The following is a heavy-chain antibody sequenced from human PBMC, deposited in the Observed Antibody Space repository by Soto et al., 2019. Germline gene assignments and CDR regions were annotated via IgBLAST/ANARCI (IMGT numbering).Heavy chain of an antibody. Sequence: EVQLLESGGGLEQPGGSLRLSCAASGFTFSNYAMKWVRQAAGKGLEWVSAVSGSGGNTYYTDSVKGPFTISRDNSNNTVYLQMNSLRAEDTALYYCARGVRNEFGEVRHWYFDLWGRGTLVTVSS. J-gene: IGHJ2*01. D-gene: IGHD3-3*01. CDR1: GFTFSNYA. CDR3: ARGVRNEFGEVRHWYFDL. V-gene: IGHV3-23*01. CDR2: VSGSGGNT.